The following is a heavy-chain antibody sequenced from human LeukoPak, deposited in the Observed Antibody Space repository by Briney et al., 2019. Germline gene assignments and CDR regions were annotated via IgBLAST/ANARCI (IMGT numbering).Heavy chain of an antibody. CDR1: GGSFSGYY. D-gene: IGHD6-6*01. CDR3: AREYSSSRAGLDY. V-gene: IGHV4-34*01. J-gene: IGHJ4*02. CDR2: INHSGST. Sequence: SETLSLTCAVYGGSFSGYYWSWIRQPPGKGLEWIGEINHSGSTNYNPSLKSRVTISVDTSKNQFSLKLSSVTAADTAVYYCAREYSSSRAGLDYWGQGTLVTVSS.